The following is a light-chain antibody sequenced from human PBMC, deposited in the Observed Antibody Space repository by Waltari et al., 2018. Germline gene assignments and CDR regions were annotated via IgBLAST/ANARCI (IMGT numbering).Light chain of an antibody. Sequence: DIQMPQLPSSLSASVGDRVTITCRASQVITSYLAWYQQKPGNDPKLLMYAASSLLSGVPSRFSGSGSGTDFTLTISSLQPEDFATYYCQQGKSFPLTFGGGTKVEIK. CDR2: AAS. CDR1: QVITSY. V-gene: IGKV1-12*01. J-gene: IGKJ4*01. CDR3: QQGKSFPLT.